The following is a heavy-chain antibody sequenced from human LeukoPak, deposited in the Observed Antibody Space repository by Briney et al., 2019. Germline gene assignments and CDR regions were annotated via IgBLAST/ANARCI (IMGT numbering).Heavy chain of an antibody. CDR1: GYSFSTYT. D-gene: IGHD5-24*01. J-gene: IGHJ4*02. CDR2: INAGNGNT. Sequence: ASVKVSCKASGYSFSTYTMNWVRQAPGQRLEWMGWINAGNGNTKYSQKFQGRVTITRDTSASTAYMEMRSLRSEDTAVYYCAREIDRDHYNRFFDYWGQGTLVTVSS. CDR3: AREIDRDHYNRFFDY. V-gene: IGHV1-3*01.